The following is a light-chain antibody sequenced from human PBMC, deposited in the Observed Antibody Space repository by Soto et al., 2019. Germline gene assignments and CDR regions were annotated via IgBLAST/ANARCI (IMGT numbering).Light chain of an antibody. CDR2: GAS. Sequence: EILMTQSPATLSVSPGERATLSCRASQSVSSSLAWYQQKPGQAPRLLIYGASTRATGVPVRFSGSGSGTEFALTISSLQSEDFAVYYCQQCYNWPLTFGGGTKVEIK. CDR3: QQCYNWPLT. CDR1: QSVSSS. J-gene: IGKJ4*01. V-gene: IGKV3-15*01.